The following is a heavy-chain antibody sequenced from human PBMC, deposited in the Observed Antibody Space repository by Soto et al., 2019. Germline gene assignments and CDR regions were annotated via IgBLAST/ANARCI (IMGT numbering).Heavy chain of an antibody. D-gene: IGHD6-19*01. CDR1: GYTFTSYA. J-gene: IGHJ4*02. CDR2: INAGNGKT. V-gene: IGHV1-3*01. CDR3: ATDSSGRTLGY. Sequence: ASVKVSCKASGYTFTSYAMHWVRQAPGHRLEWLGWINAGNGKTKYSQKFQGRVTMTEDTSTDTAYMELSSLRSEDTAVYYCATDSSGRTLGYWGQGTLVTVSS.